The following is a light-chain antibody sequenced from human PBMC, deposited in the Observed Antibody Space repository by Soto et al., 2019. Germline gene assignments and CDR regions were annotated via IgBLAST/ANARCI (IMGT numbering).Light chain of an antibody. CDR2: DVS. Sequence: QSALTQPASVSGSPGQSITISCTGTSSDVGGYNYVSWYQQHPGKAPKLMIYDVSNRPSGGSNRFSVYKSGNTASLTISGLRAEDEADYYCSSYTSSSTLVVFGGGTKLTVL. CDR1: SSDVGGYNY. V-gene: IGLV2-14*01. J-gene: IGLJ2*01. CDR3: SSYTSSSTLVV.